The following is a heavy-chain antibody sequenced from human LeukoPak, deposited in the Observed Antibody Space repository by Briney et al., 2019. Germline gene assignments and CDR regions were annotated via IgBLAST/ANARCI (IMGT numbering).Heavy chain of an antibody. D-gene: IGHD5-12*01. Sequence: ASVKVSCKASGYTFTSYDINWVRQATGQGLEWMGWMDPNSGNTGYVRKFQGRVTMTRNISMSTAYMELSSLRSEDTAVYYCARAHTVTTITDYYYMDVWGKGTTVTVSS. CDR1: GYTFTSYD. V-gene: IGHV1-8*01. CDR2: MDPNSGNT. J-gene: IGHJ6*03. CDR3: ARAHTVTTITDYYYMDV.